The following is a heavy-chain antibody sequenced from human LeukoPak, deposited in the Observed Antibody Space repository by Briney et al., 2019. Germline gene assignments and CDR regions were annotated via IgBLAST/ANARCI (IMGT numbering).Heavy chain of an antibody. CDR2: IKSKTDGGTS. Sequence: GGSLRLSCEASGFSFTNAWMNWVRLAPGKGLEWVGRIKSKTDGGTSDYAAPVTGRFTISRDDSKSTLYLEMNSLKTEDTGVYYCSTLWYGAWGQGTLVTVSS. CDR3: STLWYGA. D-gene: IGHD3-10*01. J-gene: IGHJ5*02. CDR1: GFSFTNAW. V-gene: IGHV3-15*01.